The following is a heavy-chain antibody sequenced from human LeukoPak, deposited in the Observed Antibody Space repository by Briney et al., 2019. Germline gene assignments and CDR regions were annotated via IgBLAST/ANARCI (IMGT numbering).Heavy chain of an antibody. CDR2: IYTTGTT. D-gene: IGHD1-26*01. CDR3: AREQTQWELLGEFDY. V-gene: IGHV3-53*01. CDR1: EFIVSGNY. Sequence: GGSLRLSCAASEFIVSGNYMSWVRQAPGKGLEWVSTIYTTGTTYYADSAKGRFIISRDNSKSTLYLQMNSLRAEDTAVYYCAREQTQWELLGEFDYWGQGTLVTVSS. J-gene: IGHJ4*02.